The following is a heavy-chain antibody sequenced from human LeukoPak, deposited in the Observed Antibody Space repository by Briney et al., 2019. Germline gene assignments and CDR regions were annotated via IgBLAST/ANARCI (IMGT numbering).Heavy chain of an antibody. CDR3: ASLYCSGGSCHYAR. Sequence: SVKVSCKASGGTFSSYAISWVRQAPGQGLEWMGRIIPILGIANYAQKFQGRVTITADKSTSTAYMELRSLRSDDMAVYYCASLYCSGGSCHYARWGQGTLVTVSS. D-gene: IGHD2-15*01. J-gene: IGHJ4*02. CDR2: IIPILGIA. V-gene: IGHV1-69*04. CDR1: GGTFSSYA.